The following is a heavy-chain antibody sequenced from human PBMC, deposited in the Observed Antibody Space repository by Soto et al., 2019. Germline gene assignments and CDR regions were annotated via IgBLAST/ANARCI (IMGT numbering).Heavy chain of an antibody. CDR1: GYTFTSYD. Sequence: QVQLVQSGAEVKKPGASVKVSCKASGYTFTSYDINWVRQATGQGLEWMGWMNPNSGNTGYAPEFQGKATMTRNTSISTADMALSSLRSEDKAVYYCARERSGHFDYWGQGNWVTVSS. V-gene: IGHV1-8*01. D-gene: IGHD2-15*01. CDR2: MNPNSGNT. CDR3: ARERSGHFDY. J-gene: IGHJ4*02.